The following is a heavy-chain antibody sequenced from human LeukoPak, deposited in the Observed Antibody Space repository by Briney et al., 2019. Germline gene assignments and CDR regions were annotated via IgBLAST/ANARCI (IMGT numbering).Heavy chain of an antibody. CDR3: GKDSYDSSGYFYEYFQH. V-gene: IGHV3-43*02. J-gene: IGHJ1*01. Sequence: PGRSLRLSCAASGFTFDDYAMHWVRQAPGKGLEWVSLISGDGGSTYYADSVKGRFTISRDNSKNSLYLQMNSLRTEDTALYYCGKDSYDSSGYFYEYFQHWGQGTLVTVSS. CDR2: ISGDGGST. CDR1: GFTFDDYA. D-gene: IGHD3-22*01.